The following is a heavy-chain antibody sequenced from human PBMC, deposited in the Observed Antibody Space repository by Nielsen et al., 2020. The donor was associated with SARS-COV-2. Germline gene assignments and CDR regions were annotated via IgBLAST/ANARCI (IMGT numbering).Heavy chain of an antibody. V-gene: IGHV3-30-3*01. CDR3: ARGGQWDPPIVRWSWYFDL. CDR1: GFTFSSYA. D-gene: IGHD1-26*01. Sequence: GESLKISCAASGFTFSSYAMHWVRQAPGKGLEWVAVISYDGSNKYYADSVKGRFTISRDNSKNTLYLQMNSLRAEDTAVYYCARGGQWDPPIVRWSWYFDLWGRGTLVTVSS. J-gene: IGHJ2*01. CDR2: ISYDGSNK.